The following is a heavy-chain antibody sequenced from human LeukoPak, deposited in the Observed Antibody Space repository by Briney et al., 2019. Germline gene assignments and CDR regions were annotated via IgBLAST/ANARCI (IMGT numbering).Heavy chain of an antibody. D-gene: IGHD3-9*01. Sequence: SETLSLTCGIYGGSFSGYYWSWIRQSPRKGLEWIGEINHSGSTNYNPSLKRRVTISADTSKSQFSLKLSSVTAADTAVYYCASRGDLFTGYYNYGHSYMDVWGRGTTVTVSS. CDR1: GGSFSGYY. CDR3: ASRGDLFTGYYNYGHSYMDV. J-gene: IGHJ6*03. V-gene: IGHV4-34*01. CDR2: INHSGST.